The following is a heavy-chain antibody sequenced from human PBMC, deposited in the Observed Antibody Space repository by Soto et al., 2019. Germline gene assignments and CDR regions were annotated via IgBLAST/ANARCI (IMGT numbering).Heavy chain of an antibody. Sequence: EVQLVESGGGLVQPGGSLRLSCAASGFTFSSYSMNWVRQAPGKGLEWVSYISSSSSTIYYADSVKGRFTISRDNAKNTRYLQKNSVRDEDTAVYYCARVRGFYSGSERGGLGMDVWGQGTTVTVSS. CDR3: ARVRGFYSGSERGGLGMDV. CDR1: GFTFSSYS. V-gene: IGHV3-48*02. CDR2: ISSSSSTI. J-gene: IGHJ6*02. D-gene: IGHD1-26*01.